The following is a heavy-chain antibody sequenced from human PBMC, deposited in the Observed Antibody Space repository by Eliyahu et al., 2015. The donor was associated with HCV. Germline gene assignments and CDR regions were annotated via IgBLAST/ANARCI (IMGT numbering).Heavy chain of an antibody. CDR2: ISSSSSYI. CDR1: GFTFSSXS. J-gene: IGHJ6*02. CDR3: ARDLLWDGYSYGYYYYYYGMDV. Sequence: EVQLVESGGGLVKPGGSLRLSCAASGFTFSSXSXNXVRQAPGKGLEWVSSISSSSSYIYYADSVKGRFTISRDNAKNSLYLQMNSLRAEDTAVYYCARDLLWDGYSYGYYYYYYGMDVWGQGTTVTVSS. D-gene: IGHD5-18*01. V-gene: IGHV3-21*01.